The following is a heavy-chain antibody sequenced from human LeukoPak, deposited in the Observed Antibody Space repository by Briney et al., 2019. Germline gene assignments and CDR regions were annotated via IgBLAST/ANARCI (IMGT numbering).Heavy chain of an antibody. CDR3: ARDSGEWLVPRGHDY. V-gene: IGHV3-66*01. J-gene: IGHJ4*02. CDR2: IYSGGST. Sequence: PGGSLRLSCAASGFTFINYAMHWVRQAPGKGLEWVSVIYSGGSTYYADSVKGRFTISRDNAKNSLYLQMNSLRAEDTAVYYCARDSGEWLVPRGHDYWGQGTLVTVSS. CDR1: GFTFINYA. D-gene: IGHD6-19*01.